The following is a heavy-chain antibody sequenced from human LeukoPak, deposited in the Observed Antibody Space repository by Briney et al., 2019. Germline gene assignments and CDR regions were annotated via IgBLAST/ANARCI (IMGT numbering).Heavy chain of an antibody. CDR2: IYHSGST. V-gene: IGHV4-30-2*01. D-gene: IGHD6-19*01. J-gene: IGHJ4*02. CDR3: ARDAYSSRYLGYFDY. CDR1: GGSISSGGYS. Sequence: PSETLSLTCAVSGGSISSGGYSWSWIRQPPGKGLEWIGYIYHSGSTYYNPSLKSRVTISVDTSKKQFSLKLSSVTAADTAVYYCARDAYSSRYLGYFDYWGQGTLVTVSS.